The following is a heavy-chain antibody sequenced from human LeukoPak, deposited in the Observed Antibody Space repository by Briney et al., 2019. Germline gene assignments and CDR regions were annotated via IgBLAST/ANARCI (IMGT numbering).Heavy chain of an antibody. CDR2: ISYDGSNK. Sequence: GGSLRLSCAASGFTFSTYGMHWVRQAPGKGLEWVAVISYDGSNKYYGDSVKGRFTISRDNSKNTLYLQMSSLRSEDTAVYYCARAIYCSGGSCYLYFDYWGQGTLVTVSS. CDR3: ARAIYCSGGSCYLYFDY. J-gene: IGHJ4*02. CDR1: GFTFSTYG. D-gene: IGHD2-15*01. V-gene: IGHV3-30*03.